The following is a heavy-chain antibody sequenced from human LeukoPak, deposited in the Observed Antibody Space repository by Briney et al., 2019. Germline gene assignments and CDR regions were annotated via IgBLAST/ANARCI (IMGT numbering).Heavy chain of an antibody. D-gene: IGHD3-16*01. Sequence: GGSLRLSCAASGFIFSTYGMYWVRQAPGKGLVWVSHIKSDGSTTDYADSVKGRFTISRDNAKNTLYLEMNSLRADDTAMYYCVRGLVDYWGQGALVTVSS. CDR3: VRGLVDY. V-gene: IGHV3-74*01. CDR2: IKSDGSTT. J-gene: IGHJ4*02. CDR1: GFIFSTYG.